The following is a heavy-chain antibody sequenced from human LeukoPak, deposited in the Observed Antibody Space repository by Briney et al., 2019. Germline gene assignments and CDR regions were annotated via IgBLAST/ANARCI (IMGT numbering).Heavy chain of an antibody. J-gene: IGHJ4*02. V-gene: IGHV3-64D*06. Sequence: GGSLGLSCAASGFTFSTYAMHWVRQAPGKGLEYVSGISSNGGNTYYADSVKGRFTISRDNSKNTLYLQMSSLRSEDTAVYYCVKERTSGWYDFDYWGQGTLVTVSS. D-gene: IGHD6-19*01. CDR1: GFTFSTYA. CDR3: VKERTSGWYDFDY. CDR2: ISSNGGNT.